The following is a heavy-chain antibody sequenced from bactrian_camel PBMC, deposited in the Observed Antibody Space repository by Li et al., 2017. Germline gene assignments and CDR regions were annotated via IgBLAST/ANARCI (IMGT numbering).Heavy chain of an antibody. CDR1: PPRSTFYC. CDR2: IGMDGST. J-gene: IGHJ4*01. V-gene: IGHV3S67*01. Sequence: VQLVESGGGSVQAGGSLRLSCVASPPRSTFYCMAWFRQAPGEEREGVASIGMDGSTTYVDSVKGRFTISRDNAKNTLYLQMSSTKAEDTAVYYCAIGRCSGGGCNSTPRGQGTQVTVS. D-gene: IGHD2*01.